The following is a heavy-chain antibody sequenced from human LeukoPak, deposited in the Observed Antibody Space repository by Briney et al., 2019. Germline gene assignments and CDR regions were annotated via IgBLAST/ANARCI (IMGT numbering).Heavy chain of an antibody. D-gene: IGHD2-2*01. CDR1: GYSISSGYY. V-gene: IGHV4-38-2*02. Sequence: SETLSLTCTVSGYSISSGYYWGWIRQPPGKGLEWIGSIYHSGSTYYNPSLKSRVTISVDTSKNQFSLKLSSVTAADTAVYYCARADLYCSSTSCYGEYFDYWGQGTLVTVSS. CDR3: ARADLYCSSTSCYGEYFDY. J-gene: IGHJ4*02. CDR2: IYHSGST.